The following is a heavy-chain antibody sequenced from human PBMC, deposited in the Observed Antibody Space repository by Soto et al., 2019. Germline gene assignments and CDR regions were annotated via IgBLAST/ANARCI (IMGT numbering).Heavy chain of an antibody. V-gene: IGHV3-30-3*01. J-gene: IGHJ6*02. D-gene: IGHD6-19*01. Sequence: LSLTCAVYGGSFSGYYWSWVRQAPGKGLEWVAVISYDGSNKYYADSVKGRFTISRDNSKNTLYLQMNSLRAEDTAVYYCARDGQGDEIIAVGNNYYYYGMDVWGQGTTVTVSS. CDR3: ARDGQGDEIIAVGNNYYYYGMDV. CDR1: GGSFSGYY. CDR2: ISYDGSNK.